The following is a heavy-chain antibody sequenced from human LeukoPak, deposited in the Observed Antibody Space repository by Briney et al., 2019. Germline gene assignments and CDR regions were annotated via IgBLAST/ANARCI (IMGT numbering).Heavy chain of an antibody. J-gene: IGHJ4*02. V-gene: IGHV3-23*01. D-gene: IGHD5-18*01. Sequence: GGSLRLSCAASGFTFSSYAMSWVRQAPGKGLEWVSAISGSGGSTYYADSVKGRFTISRDNSKNTLYLQMNSLRAEDTAVYYCAKGDTARGLSHLDYWGQGTLVTVSS. CDR3: AKGDTARGLSHLDY. CDR1: GFTFSSYA. CDR2: ISGSGGST.